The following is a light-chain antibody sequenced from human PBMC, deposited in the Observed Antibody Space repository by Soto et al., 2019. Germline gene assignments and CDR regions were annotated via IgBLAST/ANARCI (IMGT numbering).Light chain of an antibody. CDR3: QQQGT. CDR1: QDISSS. CDR2: AAS. J-gene: IGKJ2*01. Sequence: IQLTQSPSSLSASVGDRVTISCRASQDISSSLAWYQQKPGNAPKLPIYAASTLQSGVTSRFSGGGSGTDFTLTISSLQPEDFATYYCQQQGTFGQGTKLEIK. V-gene: IGKV1-9*01.